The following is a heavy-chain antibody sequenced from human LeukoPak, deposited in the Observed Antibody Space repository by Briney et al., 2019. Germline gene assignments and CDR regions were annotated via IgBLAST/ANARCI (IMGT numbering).Heavy chain of an antibody. D-gene: IGHD3-10*01. CDR1: GFTFSSYG. Sequence: GGSLRLSCAASGFTFSSYGMHWVRQAPGKGLEWVAVISYDGSNKYYADSVKGRFTISRDNSKNTLYLQMNSLRAEDTAVYYCANTEPADYYGWGSYYNRLLGYWGQGTLVTVSS. J-gene: IGHJ4*02. CDR2: ISYDGSNK. CDR3: ANTEPADYYGWGSYYNRLLGY. V-gene: IGHV3-30*18.